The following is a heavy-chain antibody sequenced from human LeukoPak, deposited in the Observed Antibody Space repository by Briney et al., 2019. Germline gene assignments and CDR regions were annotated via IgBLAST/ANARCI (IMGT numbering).Heavy chain of an antibody. CDR3: ARAPNTRYCTNGVCYRGLFDP. D-gene: IGHD2-8*01. Sequence: SETLSLTCAVSGYSISSGYYWGWIRQPPGKGLEWIGSIYHSGSTYSNPSLKSRVTISVDTSKNQFSLKLGSVTAAHTAVYYCARAPNTRYCTNGVCYRGLFDPWGQGTLVTVSS. J-gene: IGHJ5*02. V-gene: IGHV4-38-2*01. CDR2: IYHSGST. CDR1: GYSISSGYY.